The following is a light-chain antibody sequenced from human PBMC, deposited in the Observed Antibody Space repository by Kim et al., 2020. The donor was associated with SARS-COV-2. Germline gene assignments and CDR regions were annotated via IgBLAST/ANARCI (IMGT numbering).Light chain of an antibody. Sequence: VALGKTVRITCQGDSLKSYYASWYQQKPGQAPVLVIYGKNNRPSGIPDRFSGSSSGNTGSLTITGAQAEDEADYYCDSRDSSGHWVFGGGTQLTVL. J-gene: IGLJ3*02. CDR2: GKN. V-gene: IGLV3-19*01. CDR3: DSRDSSGHWV. CDR1: SLKSYY.